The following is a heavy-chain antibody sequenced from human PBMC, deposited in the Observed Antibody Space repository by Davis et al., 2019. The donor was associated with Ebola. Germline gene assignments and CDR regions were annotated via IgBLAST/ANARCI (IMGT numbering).Heavy chain of an antibody. CDR2: IYYSGST. CDR1: GGSISSYY. J-gene: IGHJ4*02. V-gene: IGHV4-59*01. Sequence: PSETLSLTCTVSGGSISSYYWSWIRQPPGKGLEWIGYIYYSGSTNYNPSLKSRVTISVDTSKNQFSLKLSSVTAADTAVYYCARAWGYDPYYFDYWGQGTLVTVSS. CDR3: ARAWGYDPYYFDY. D-gene: IGHD5-12*01.